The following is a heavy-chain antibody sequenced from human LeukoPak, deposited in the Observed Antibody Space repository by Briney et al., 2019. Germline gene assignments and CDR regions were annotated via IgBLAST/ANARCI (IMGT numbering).Heavy chain of an antibody. J-gene: IGHJ4*02. CDR2: TYYRSKWYN. V-gene: IGHV6-1*01. CDR3: ARGEVVITAAAADYFDY. Sequence: SQTLSLTCAISGDSVSSNSAAWTWIRQSPSRGPEWLGRTYYRSKWYNDYAVSVKSRITINPDTSKNQFSLQLNSVTPEDTAVYYCARGEVVITAAAADYFDYWGQGTLVTVSS. D-gene: IGHD3-22*01. CDR1: GDSVSSNSAA.